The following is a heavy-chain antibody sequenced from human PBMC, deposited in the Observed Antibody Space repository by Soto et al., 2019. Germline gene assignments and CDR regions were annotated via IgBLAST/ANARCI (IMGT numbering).Heavy chain of an antibody. Sequence: GESLKISCKGSGYNFAGYWIAWVRQMPGKGLELMGIIYPSDSDTRYRPSFQGQVTNSADKSISSAYLQWSSLRASDTAMYYCARGGVSTRTFGYWGQGTPVTVSS. CDR1: GYNFAGYW. J-gene: IGHJ4*02. D-gene: IGHD3-3*01. CDR3: ARGGVSTRTFGY. CDR2: IYPSDSDT. V-gene: IGHV5-51*01.